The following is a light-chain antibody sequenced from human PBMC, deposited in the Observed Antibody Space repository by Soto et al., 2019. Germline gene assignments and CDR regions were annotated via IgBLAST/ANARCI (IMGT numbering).Light chain of an antibody. J-gene: IGKJ1*01. Sequence: DIQMTQSPSTLSGSVGDRVTITCRRSQTISSWLASYQQKPGKAPKLLIYKASTLKSGVPSRFSGSGSGTEFTLTINSLQPDDFATYYCQHYNSYSEAFGQGTKVDIK. CDR3: QHYNSYSEA. CDR1: QTISSW. V-gene: IGKV1-5*03. CDR2: KAS.